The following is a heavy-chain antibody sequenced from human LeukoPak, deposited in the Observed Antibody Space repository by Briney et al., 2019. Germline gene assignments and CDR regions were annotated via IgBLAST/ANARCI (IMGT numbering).Heavy chain of an antibody. CDR2: IYPGDSDT. J-gene: IGHJ1*01. Sequence: GESLKISCKGSGYSFTSYWIGWVRQMPGKGLEWTGIIYPGDSDTRYSPSFQGQVTISADKSISTAYLQWSSLKASDTAMYYCARPGPTNDRNPYFQHWGQGTLVTVSS. CDR3: ARPGPTNDRNPYFQH. D-gene: IGHD2-8*01. V-gene: IGHV5-51*01. CDR1: GYSFTSYW.